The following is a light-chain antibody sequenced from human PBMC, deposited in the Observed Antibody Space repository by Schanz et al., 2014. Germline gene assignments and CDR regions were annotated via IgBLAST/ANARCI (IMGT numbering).Light chain of an antibody. J-gene: IGLJ2*01. V-gene: IGLV2-14*03. Sequence: QSALTQPASVSGSPGQSITISCTGTGSDVGGYNYVSWYQHHPGKAPKLMIYDVRKRPSGVPDRFSGSKSGNTASLTISGLQAEDEADYYCSSYASGTRLVFGGGTKLTVL. CDR2: DVR. CDR1: GSDVGGYNY. CDR3: SSYASGTRLV.